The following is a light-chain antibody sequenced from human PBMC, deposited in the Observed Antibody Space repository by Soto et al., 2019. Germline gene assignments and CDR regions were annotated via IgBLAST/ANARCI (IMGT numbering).Light chain of an antibody. Sequence: EIVMTQSPATLSVSPGERATLSCRASQSVSSDLAWYQQKPGQAPRLLIYGASTRATGIPARCSGTGSGTEFTLTISGLQSEDFAVYYCQQYNSWPPLTFGGGTKVEIK. CDR3: QQYNSWPPLT. J-gene: IGKJ4*01. V-gene: IGKV3-15*01. CDR1: QSVSSD. CDR2: GAS.